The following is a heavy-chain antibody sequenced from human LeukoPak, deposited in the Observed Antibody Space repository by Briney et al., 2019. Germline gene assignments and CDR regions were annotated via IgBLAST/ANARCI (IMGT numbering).Heavy chain of an antibody. D-gene: IGHD2-21*01. J-gene: IGHJ3*02. Sequence: SETLSLTCSVSGYSISSAYYWGWIRQPPGKGLEWIGTMYHSGSTNYNPSLKSRVTISVDTSKNQFSLKLSSVTAADTAIYYCARTYGGGVTDAFDIWGQGTIVTVSS. CDR3: ARTYGGGVTDAFDI. V-gene: IGHV4-38-2*02. CDR1: GYSISSAYY. CDR2: MYHSGST.